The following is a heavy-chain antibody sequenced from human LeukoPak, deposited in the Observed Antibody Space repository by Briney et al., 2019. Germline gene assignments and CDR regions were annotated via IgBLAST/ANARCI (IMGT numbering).Heavy chain of an antibody. V-gene: IGHV3-30*02. D-gene: IGHD3-22*01. CDR3: AKGRSHYDSSGLPDY. Sequence: GGSLRLSCAASGFTFSSYGMHWVRQAPGKGLEWVAFIRYDGSNKYYADSVKGRFTISRDNSKNTLYLQMNSLRAEDTAVYYCAKGRSHYDSSGLPDYWGQGTLVTVSS. CDR1: GFTFSSYG. J-gene: IGHJ4*02. CDR2: IRYDGSNK.